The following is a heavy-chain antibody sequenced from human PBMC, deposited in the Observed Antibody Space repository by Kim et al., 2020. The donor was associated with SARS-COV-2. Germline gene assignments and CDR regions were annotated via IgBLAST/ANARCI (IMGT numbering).Heavy chain of an antibody. D-gene: IGHD6-19*01. J-gene: IGHJ4*02. CDR2: ISYDGSNK. V-gene: IGHV3-30*18. Sequence: GGSLRLSCAASGFTFSSYGMHWVRQAPGKGLEWVAVISYDGSNKYYADSVKGRFTISRDNSKNTLYLQMNSLRAEDTAVYYCAKLEHPQEVAGTFDYWGQGTLVTVSS. CDR3: AKLEHPQEVAGTFDY. CDR1: GFTFSSYG.